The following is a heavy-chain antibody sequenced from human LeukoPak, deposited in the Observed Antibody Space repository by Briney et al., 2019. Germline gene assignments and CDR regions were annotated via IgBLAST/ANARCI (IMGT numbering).Heavy chain of an antibody. J-gene: IGHJ4*02. CDR2: IYYSGST. V-gene: IGHV4-59*08. CDR1: GGSFSGYY. Sequence: PSETLSLTCAVYGGSFSGYYWSWIRQPPGKGLEWIGYIYYSGSTNYNPSLKSRVTISVDTSKNQFSLKLSSVTAADTAVYYCARHKGYGDYVDYWGQGTLVTVSS. CDR3: ARHKGYGDYVDY. D-gene: IGHD4-17*01.